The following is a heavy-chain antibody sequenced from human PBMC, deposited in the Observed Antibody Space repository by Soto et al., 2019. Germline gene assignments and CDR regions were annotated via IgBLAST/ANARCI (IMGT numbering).Heavy chain of an antibody. J-gene: IGHJ4*02. Sequence: GGSLRLSCAASGFTFSDYYMCWSRQAPGKGLEWVSYISSSGSIIYNADSVKGRFTISRDNAKNSLYLQMNSLRAEDTAIYYCARGLAAENIDYWGQGTLVPSPQ. D-gene: IGHD6-13*01. CDR3: ARGLAAENIDY. CDR1: GFTFSDYY. CDR2: ISSSGSII. V-gene: IGHV3-11*01.